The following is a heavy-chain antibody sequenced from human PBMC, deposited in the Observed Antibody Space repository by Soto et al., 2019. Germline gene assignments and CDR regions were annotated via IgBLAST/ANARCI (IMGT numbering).Heavy chain of an antibody. CDR2: IKQDGSEK. Sequence: GGSLRLSCAASGFAFSSYWMIWVRQAPGKGLEWVANIKQDGSEKYYVDSVKGRFTISRDNAKNSLYLQMNSLRAEDTAVYYCARGLVGATVPYYFDYWGQGTLVTVSS. CDR3: ARGLVGATVPYYFDY. V-gene: IGHV3-7*04. J-gene: IGHJ4*02. D-gene: IGHD1-26*01. CDR1: GFAFSSYW.